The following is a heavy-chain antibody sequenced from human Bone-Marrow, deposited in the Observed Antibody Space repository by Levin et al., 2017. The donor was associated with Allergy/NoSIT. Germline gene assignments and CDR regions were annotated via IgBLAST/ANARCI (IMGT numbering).Heavy chain of an antibody. CDR1: GFTFSYYA. CDR2: VDGSGGSS. Sequence: PGGSLRLSCAASGFTFSYYAMNWVRQAPGKGLEWVSGVDGSGGSSYYIDSVKARFTISSDSSKNKLYLQMNGLRAEDTAVYYCARGSCSSTNCPFDSWGQGTLVTVSS. D-gene: IGHD2-2*01. CDR3: ARGSCSSTNCPFDS. J-gene: IGHJ4*02. V-gene: IGHV3-23*01.